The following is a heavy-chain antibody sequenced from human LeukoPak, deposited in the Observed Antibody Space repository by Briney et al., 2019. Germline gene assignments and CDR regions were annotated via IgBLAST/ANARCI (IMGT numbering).Heavy chain of an antibody. Sequence: GGSLRLSCAASGFTFSNYWMHWVRQAPGKGLVWASRIRHDAGVTTYADSVKGRFTISRDNSKNTLYLQMNSLRAEDTAVYYCAKRPFRSITMVRGVVAYYFDYWGQGTLVTVSS. CDR2: IRHDAGVT. D-gene: IGHD3-10*01. CDR3: AKRPFRSITMVRGVVAYYFDY. J-gene: IGHJ4*02. CDR1: GFTFSNYW. V-gene: IGHV3-74*01.